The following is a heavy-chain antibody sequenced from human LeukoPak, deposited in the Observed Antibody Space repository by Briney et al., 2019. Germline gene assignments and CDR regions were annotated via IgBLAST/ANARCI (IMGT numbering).Heavy chain of an antibody. V-gene: IGHV3-30-3*01. CDR3: ARAGTTIGGGYWFDP. CDR1: GFTFSSYA. CDR2: ISYDGSNK. Sequence: PGGSLRLSCAASGFTFSSYAMHWVRQAPGKGLEWVAVISYDGSNKYYADSVKGRFTISRDNSKNTLYLQVNSLRAEDTAVYYCARAGTTIGGGYWFDPWGQGTLVTVSS. D-gene: IGHD1-1*01. J-gene: IGHJ5*02.